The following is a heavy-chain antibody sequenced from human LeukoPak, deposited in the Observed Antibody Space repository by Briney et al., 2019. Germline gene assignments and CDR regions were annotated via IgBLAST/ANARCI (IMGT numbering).Heavy chain of an antibody. D-gene: IGHD2-2*03. Sequence: ASVKVSCKASGYTFTGYYMHWVRQAPGQGLEWMGWINPNSGGTNYAQKFQGRVTMTRDTSISTAYMELSRLRSDDTAVYYCARFRGYCSSTSCYELDVWSQGTTVTVSS. CDR1: GYTFTGYY. J-gene: IGHJ6*02. V-gene: IGHV1-2*02. CDR3: ARFRGYCSSTSCYELDV. CDR2: INPNSGGT.